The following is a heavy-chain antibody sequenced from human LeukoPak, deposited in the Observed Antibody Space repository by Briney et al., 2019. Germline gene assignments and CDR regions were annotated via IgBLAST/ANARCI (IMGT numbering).Heavy chain of an antibody. D-gene: IGHD1-1*01. J-gene: IGHJ4*02. CDR2: IYNNENT. V-gene: IGHV4-59*01. CDR3: ASGFRGQLGYFDY. Sequence: SETLSLTCTVSGGSISGYFWSWIRQPPGKGLEWIGYIYNNENTNYKPSLKSRVTLLVDTSKNHFSLKLRSVTAADTAIYYCASGFRGQLGYFDYWGQGTLVTVSS. CDR1: GGSISGYF.